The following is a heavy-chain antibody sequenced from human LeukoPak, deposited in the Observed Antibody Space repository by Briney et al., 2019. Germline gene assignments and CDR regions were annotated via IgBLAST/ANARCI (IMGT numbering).Heavy chain of an antibody. CDR1: GGSINSGSYY. J-gene: IGHJ4*02. CDR3: ARDQGYSYGPYYSDY. CDR2: IYTSGSI. Sequence: SETLSLTCTVSGGSINSGSYYWSWVRQPAGKGLEWIGRIYTSGSINYNPSLKSRVTISVDTSKNQFSLKLSSVTAADTAVYYCARDQGYSYGPYYSDYWGQGTLVTVSS. V-gene: IGHV4-61*02. D-gene: IGHD5-18*01.